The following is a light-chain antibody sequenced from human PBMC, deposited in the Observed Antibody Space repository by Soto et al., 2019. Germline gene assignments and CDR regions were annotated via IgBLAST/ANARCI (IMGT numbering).Light chain of an antibody. CDR2: GAX. CDR1: QNIITT. J-gene: IGKJ1*01. CDR3: QQYKNLITCT. Sequence: HSPATVSVSLGESATLVCRANQNIITTLAWYQQRPDQATRPLIYGAXTRATGVPARFTGSGSGREFTLIIISMQSEDFAVYYCQQYKNLITCTFGQGTNVDIK. V-gene: IGKV3-15*01.